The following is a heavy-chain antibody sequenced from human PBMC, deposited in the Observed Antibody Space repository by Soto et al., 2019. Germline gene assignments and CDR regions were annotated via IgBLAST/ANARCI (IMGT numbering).Heavy chain of an antibody. Sequence: QVQLVQSGAEVKKPGSSVKVSCKASGGTFSSYAISWVRQAPGQGLEWMGGIIPIFGTANYAQKFQGRVTITADESTSTAYMELRRLSSEDAAVYYCAGGDARGSFDPWGQGTLVTVSS. V-gene: IGHV1-69*12. CDR1: GGTFSSYA. J-gene: IGHJ5*02. CDR3: AGGDARGSFDP. D-gene: IGHD3-10*01. CDR2: IIPIFGTA.